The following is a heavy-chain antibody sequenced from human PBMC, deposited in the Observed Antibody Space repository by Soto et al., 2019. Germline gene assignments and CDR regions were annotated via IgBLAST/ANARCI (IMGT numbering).Heavy chain of an antibody. V-gene: IGHV6-1*01. J-gene: IGHJ5*02. CDR1: GDSVSSNSAA. Sequence: SQTLSLTCAISGDSVSSNSAAWNWIRQSPSRGLEWLGRTYYRSKWYNDYAVSVKSRITINPDTSKNQFSLQLNSVTPEDTAVYYCARVHTVEYSSSGGWFDTWGQGTLVTVSS. D-gene: IGHD6-6*01. CDR3: ARVHTVEYSSSGGWFDT. CDR2: TYYRSKWYN.